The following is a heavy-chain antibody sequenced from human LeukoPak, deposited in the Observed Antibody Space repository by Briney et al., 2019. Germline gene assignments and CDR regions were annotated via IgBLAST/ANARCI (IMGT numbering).Heavy chain of an antibody. V-gene: IGHV1-69*01. CDR2: IIPMVGTA. Sequence: SVKVSCKASGGTFSSYAISWVRQAPGQGLEWMGGIIPMVGTAKYAQKFQGRVTITADESTSTAYMELSSLRSEDTAVYYCAVGITIIRRTMADKNYYYYYGMDVWGKGTTVTVSS. CDR1: GGTFSSYA. J-gene: IGHJ6*04. D-gene: IGHD3-10*01. CDR3: AVGITIIRRTMADKNYYYYYGMDV.